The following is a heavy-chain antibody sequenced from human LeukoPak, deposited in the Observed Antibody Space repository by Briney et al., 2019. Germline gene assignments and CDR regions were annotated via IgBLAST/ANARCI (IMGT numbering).Heavy chain of an antibody. Sequence: ASVKVSCKTSGYSFTNYYMHWVRQAPGQGLEWMGWINPNSGGTSSAQKFQGRVTMTRDTSISTVYMEVSWLTSDDTAIYYCARADRLHGGPYLIGPWGQGTLVTVSS. CDR1: GYSFTNYY. D-gene: IGHD2-21*01. CDR2: INPNSGGT. CDR3: ARADRLHGGPYLIGP. J-gene: IGHJ5*02. V-gene: IGHV1-2*02.